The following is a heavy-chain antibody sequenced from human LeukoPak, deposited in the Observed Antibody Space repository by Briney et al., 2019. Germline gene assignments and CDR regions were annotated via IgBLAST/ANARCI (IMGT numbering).Heavy chain of an antibody. V-gene: IGHV4-30-4*01. Sequence: PSRTLSLTCTVSGGSISSGDYYWSWIRQPPGKGLEWIGYIYYSGSTYYNPSLKSRVTISVDTSKNQFSLKLSSVTAADTAVYYCARDVRYCSSTSCPRLIDYWGQGTLVTVSS. CDR1: GGSISSGDYY. J-gene: IGHJ4*02. CDR2: IYYSGST. D-gene: IGHD2-2*01. CDR3: ARDVRYCSSTSCPRLIDY.